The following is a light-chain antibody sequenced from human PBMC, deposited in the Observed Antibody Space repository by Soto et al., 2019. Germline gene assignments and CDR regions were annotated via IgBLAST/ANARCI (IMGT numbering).Light chain of an antibody. J-gene: IGKJ2*01. CDR2: AAA. CDR3: QQTYSTIHS. Sequence: DIQMTQSPSSLSAPVGDTITISCRASQNIERYLNWYQHKQGKAPQLLMFAAANLESGVPSRFSGSGSGTDFTLTISSLQPEDFATYYCQQTYSTIHSFGQGTKVDIK. CDR1: QNIERY. V-gene: IGKV1-39*01.